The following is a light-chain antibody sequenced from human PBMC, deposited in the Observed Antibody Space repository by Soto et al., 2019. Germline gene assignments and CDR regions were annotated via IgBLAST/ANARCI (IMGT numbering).Light chain of an antibody. Sequence: DIQMTQSPSTLSASVGDRVTITCRASQSISSWLAWYQQKPGKAPKLLIYKASSLESGVPSRFSGSGSGTECTLTISSLQPDDLATYYCQHYKSYPFTFGPGTKVDIK. J-gene: IGKJ3*01. CDR1: QSISSW. CDR3: QHYKSYPFT. V-gene: IGKV1-5*03. CDR2: KAS.